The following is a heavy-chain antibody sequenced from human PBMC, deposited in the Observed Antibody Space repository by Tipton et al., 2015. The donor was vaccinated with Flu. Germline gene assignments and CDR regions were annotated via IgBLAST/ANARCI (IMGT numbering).Heavy chain of an antibody. CDR1: GASMKRSNHY. D-gene: IGHD2-2*01. Sequence: TLSLTCSASGASMKRSNHYWGWIRQPPGKGLEWIGSIYFSGTPYYSPSLESRVTISVDTSKKQFSLKMSSVTAADTAVYYCARVPAAIDSWGQGTLVTVSS. V-gene: IGHV4-39*07. CDR3: ARVPAAIDS. J-gene: IGHJ5*01. CDR2: IYFSGTP.